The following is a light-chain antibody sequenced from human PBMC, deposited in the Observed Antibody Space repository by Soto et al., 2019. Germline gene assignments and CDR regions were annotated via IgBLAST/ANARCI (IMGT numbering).Light chain of an antibody. J-gene: IGKJ1*01. CDR2: GAS. Sequence: EIVLTQSPGNLSLSPGERATLSCRASQSISSNLAWYQQKPGQAPRLLIYGASSRATGIPDRFSGSGSGTDFTLTISRLEPEDFAVYYCQQYGSSPWTFGQGTKVDIK. V-gene: IGKV3-20*01. CDR3: QQYGSSPWT. CDR1: QSISSN.